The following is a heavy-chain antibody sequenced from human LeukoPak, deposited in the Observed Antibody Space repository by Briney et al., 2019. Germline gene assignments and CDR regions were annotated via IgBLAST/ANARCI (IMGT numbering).Heavy chain of an antibody. V-gene: IGHV3-30*18. CDR1: GFTFSSYG. J-gene: IGHJ4*02. CDR3: AKGSSIVATILGY. Sequence: GRSLRLSCAASGFTFSSYGMHWVRQAPGKGLEWVAVISYDGSNKYYADSVKGQFTISRDNSKNTLYLQMNSLRAEDTAVYYCAKGSSIVATILGYWGQGTLVTVSS. D-gene: IGHD5-12*01. CDR2: ISYDGSNK.